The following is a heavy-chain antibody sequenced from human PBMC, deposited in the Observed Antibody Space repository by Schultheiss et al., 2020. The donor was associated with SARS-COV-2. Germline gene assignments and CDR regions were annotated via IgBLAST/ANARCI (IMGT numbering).Heavy chain of an antibody. V-gene: IGHV4-59*10. CDR3: ARYGGNSGFDY. D-gene: IGHD4-23*01. CDR2: IYTSGST. CDR1: GGSFSGYY. J-gene: IGHJ4*02. Sequence: SQTLSLTCAVYGGSFSGYYWSWIRQPPGKGLEWIGSIYTSGSTNYNPSLKSRVTISVDTSKNQFSLKLSSVTAADTAVYYCARYGGNSGFDYWGQGTLVTVSS.